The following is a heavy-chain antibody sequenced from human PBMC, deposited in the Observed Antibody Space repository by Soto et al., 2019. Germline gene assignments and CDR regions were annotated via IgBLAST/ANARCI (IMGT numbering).Heavy chain of an antibody. J-gene: IGHJ4*02. Sequence: HPGGSLRLSCAASGFTFSNWWIHWVRQTPGRGLXWVSXXXGXGXTXNXXXXVKGRFTISRDNAKNTLFLQMNSLRVEDAGVYYCAKDYISGSPNYWGQGTLVTVSS. CDR1: GFTFSNWW. V-gene: IGHV3-74*01. CDR2: XXGXGXTX. D-gene: IGHD3-22*01. CDR3: AKDYISGSPNY.